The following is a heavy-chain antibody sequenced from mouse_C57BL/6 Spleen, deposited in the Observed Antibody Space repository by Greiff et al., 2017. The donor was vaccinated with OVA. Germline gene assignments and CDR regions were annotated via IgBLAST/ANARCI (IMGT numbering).Heavy chain of an antibody. CDR1: GFNIKNTY. D-gene: IGHD1-1*01. CDR2: IDPANGNT. CDR3: AEITTVVATRFAY. Sequence: EVMLVESVAELVRPGASVKLSCTASGFNIKNTYMHWVKQRPEQGLEWIGRIDPANGNTKYAPKFQGKATITADTSSNTAYLQLSSLTSEDTAIYYCAEITTVVATRFAYWGQGTLVTVSA. J-gene: IGHJ3*01. V-gene: IGHV14-3*01.